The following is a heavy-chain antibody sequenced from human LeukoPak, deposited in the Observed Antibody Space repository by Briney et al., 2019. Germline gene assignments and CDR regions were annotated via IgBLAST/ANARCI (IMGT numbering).Heavy chain of an antibody. CDR1: GFTFDDYA. J-gene: IGHJ4*02. Sequence: PGRSLRLSCAASGFTFDDYAMHWVRQAPGKGLEWVSSISSSSSYIYYADSVKGRFTISRDNAKNSLYLQMNSLRAEDTAVYYCARIAVAGTPWELYYFDYWGQGTLVTVSS. V-gene: IGHV3-21*01. D-gene: IGHD6-19*01. CDR3: ARIAVAGTPWELYYFDY. CDR2: ISSSSSYI.